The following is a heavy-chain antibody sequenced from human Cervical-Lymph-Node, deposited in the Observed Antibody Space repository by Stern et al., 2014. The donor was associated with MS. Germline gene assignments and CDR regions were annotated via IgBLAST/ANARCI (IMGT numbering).Heavy chain of an antibody. CDR2: IYPGDAET. CDR1: GYSFPVFW. Sequence: VQLVESGPEVKKPGESLRISCKASGYSFPVFWIGWVRQMSGRGLEWMGIIYPGDAETRSSPSFQGQVTMSVDLSTTTAYLQWRSLKASDTAIYYCARRDMSTTRYFDSWGQGTLVTVPS. D-gene: IGHD5-24*01. CDR3: ARRDMSTTRYFDS. V-gene: IGHV5-51*01. J-gene: IGHJ4*02.